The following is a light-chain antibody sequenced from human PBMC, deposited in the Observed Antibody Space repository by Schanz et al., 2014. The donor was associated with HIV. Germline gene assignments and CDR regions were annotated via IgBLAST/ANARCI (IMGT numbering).Light chain of an antibody. J-gene: IGLJ1*01. Sequence: QSALTQPASVSGSPGQSITISCTGTSSDVGRFDLVSWYQQHPGKVPKLMIYEVSKWPSGLSDRFSGSKSGNTASLTISGLQAEDEADYYCCSYAGSYPPLYVFGTGTKLTVL. CDR1: SSDVGRFDL. CDR2: EVS. V-gene: IGLV2-23*02. CDR3: CSYAGSYPPLYV.